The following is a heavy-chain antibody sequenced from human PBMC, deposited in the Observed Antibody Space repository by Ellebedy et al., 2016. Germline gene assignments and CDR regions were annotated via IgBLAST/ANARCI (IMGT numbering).Heavy chain of an antibody. Sequence: GESLKISXKGSGYSFTSYWIGWVRQMPGKGLEWMGIIYPGDSDTRYSPSFQGQVTISADKSISTAYLQWSSLKASDTAMYYCASPIHYYDILTGPPRGVAFDIWGQGTMVTVSS. CDR3: ASPIHYYDILTGPPRGVAFDI. CDR2: IYPGDSDT. D-gene: IGHD3-9*01. V-gene: IGHV5-51*01. CDR1: GYSFTSYW. J-gene: IGHJ3*02.